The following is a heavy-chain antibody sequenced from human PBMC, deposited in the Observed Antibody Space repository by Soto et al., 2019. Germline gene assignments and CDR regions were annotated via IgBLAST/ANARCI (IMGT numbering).Heavy chain of an antibody. CDR1: GFTFSGSA. CDR3: TRLSSVAVAGHNWFDP. D-gene: IGHD6-19*01. Sequence: EVQLVESGGGLVQPGGSLKLSCAASGFTFSGSAMHWVRQASGKGLEWVGRIRSKANSYATAYAASVKGRFTISRDDSKNKAYLQMNSLKTEDTAVYYCTRLSSVAVAGHNWFDPWGQGTLVTVSS. CDR2: IRSKANSYAT. J-gene: IGHJ5*02. V-gene: IGHV3-73*02.